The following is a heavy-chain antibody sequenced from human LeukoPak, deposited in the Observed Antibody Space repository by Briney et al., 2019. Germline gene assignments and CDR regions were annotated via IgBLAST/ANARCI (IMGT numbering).Heavy chain of an antibody. CDR1: GGSISSGGYS. V-gene: IGHV4-30-2*01. J-gene: IGHJ5*02. CDR2: IYHSGST. CDR3: ARVYGGNPYNWFDP. D-gene: IGHD4-23*01. Sequence: SETLSLTCAVSGGSISSGGYSWSWIRQPPGKGLEWIGYIYHSGSTYYNPSLKSRVTISVDRSKNQLSLKLSSVTAADTAVYYCARVYGGNPYNWFDPWGQGTLVTVSS.